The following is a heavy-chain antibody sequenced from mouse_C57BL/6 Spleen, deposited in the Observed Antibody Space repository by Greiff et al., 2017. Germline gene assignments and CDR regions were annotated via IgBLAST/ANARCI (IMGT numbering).Heavy chain of an antibody. CDR2: INYDGSST. CDR1: GFTFSDYY. V-gene: IGHV5-16*01. Sequence: EVQVVESEGGLVQPGSSMKLSCTASGFTFSDYYMAWVRQVPEKGLEWVANINYDGSSTYYLDSLKSRFIISRDNAKNILYLQMSSLKSEDTATYYCARGEYYYGSSSYYAMDYWGQGTSVTVSS. D-gene: IGHD1-1*01. CDR3: ARGEYYYGSSSYYAMDY. J-gene: IGHJ4*01.